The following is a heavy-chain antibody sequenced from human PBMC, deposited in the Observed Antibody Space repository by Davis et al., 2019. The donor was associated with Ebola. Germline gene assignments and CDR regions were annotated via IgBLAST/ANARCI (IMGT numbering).Heavy chain of an antibody. D-gene: IGHD7-27*01. CDR2: INPSGVST. J-gene: IGHJ4*02. CDR3: ARAPHWGSPFDY. Sequence: ASVKVSCKASGYTFSSYYMHWVRQAPGPGLEWMGVINPSGVSTSYAQKFQGRVTMTRDTSTSTVYMELSSLRSEDTAVYYCARAPHWGSPFDYWGQGTLVTVSS. CDR1: GYTFSSYY. V-gene: IGHV1-46*01.